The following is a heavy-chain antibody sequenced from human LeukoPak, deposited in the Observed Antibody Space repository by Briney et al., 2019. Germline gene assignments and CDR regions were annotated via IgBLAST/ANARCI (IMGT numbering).Heavy chain of an antibody. CDR3: AREGIRIAAAGTIDY. J-gene: IGHJ4*02. CDR2: ISTYNGNT. D-gene: IGHD6-13*01. CDR1: GYTFSNYA. V-gene: IGHV1-18*01. Sequence: ASVKVSCKASGYTFSNYAIDWVRQAPGQGLEWMGWISTYNGNTNYAQKLQDRVTMTTDTSTSTAYMELRSLRSDDTAMYYCAREGIRIAAAGTIDYWGQGTLVTVSS.